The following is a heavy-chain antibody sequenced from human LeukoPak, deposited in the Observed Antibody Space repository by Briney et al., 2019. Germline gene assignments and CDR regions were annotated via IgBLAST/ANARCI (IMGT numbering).Heavy chain of an antibody. J-gene: IGHJ6*02. V-gene: IGHV4-4*07. Sequence: SETLSLTCSVSGVSISAYYWSWIRQPAGKGLEWIGRIYPGESIYASENTNYNPSLKSRVSMSGDTSKNQVSLKLRSVTAADTAVYYCARDRRYNSGWGYGLDVWGQGTTVTVSS. D-gene: IGHD6-19*01. CDR3: ARDRRYNSGWGYGLDV. CDR1: GVSISAYY. CDR2: IYPGESIYASENT.